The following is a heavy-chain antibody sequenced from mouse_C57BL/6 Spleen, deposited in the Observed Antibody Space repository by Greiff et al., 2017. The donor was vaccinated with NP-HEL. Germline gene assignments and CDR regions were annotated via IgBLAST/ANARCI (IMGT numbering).Heavy chain of an antibody. V-gene: IGHV14-4*01. Sequence: EVMLVESGAELVRPGASVKLSCTASGFNIKDDYMHWVKQRPEQGLEWIGWIDPENGDTEYASKFQGKATITADTSSNTAYLQLSSLTSEDTAVYYCTRLSSYFAYWGQGTLVTVSA. CDR3: TRLSSYFAY. CDR2: IDPENGDT. J-gene: IGHJ3*01. D-gene: IGHD1-1*01. CDR1: GFNIKDDY.